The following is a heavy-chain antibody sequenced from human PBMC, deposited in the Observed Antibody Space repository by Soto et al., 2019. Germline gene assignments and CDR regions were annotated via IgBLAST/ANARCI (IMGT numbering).Heavy chain of an antibody. CDR3: ARSSRSYFDY. Sequence: PSETLSLTCTVAGGSISRSGYFWSWIRQHPGKGPEWFGYIYDSGSTYYNPSLKSRVSLAVDTSKNEFSLNLTSVTAADTAMYYCARSSRSYFDYWGQGTLVTVSS. CDR2: IYDSGST. J-gene: IGHJ4*02. CDR1: GGSISRSGYF. V-gene: IGHV4-31*03.